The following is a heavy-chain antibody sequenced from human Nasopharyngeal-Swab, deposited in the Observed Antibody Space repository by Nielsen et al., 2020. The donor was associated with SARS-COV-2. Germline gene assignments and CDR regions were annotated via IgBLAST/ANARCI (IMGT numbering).Heavy chain of an antibody. J-gene: IGHJ4*02. D-gene: IGHD5-18*01. CDR2: IYPNDADT. V-gene: IGHV5-51*01. Sequence: VRQMPGKGLEWMGIIYPNDADTRYSPSFQGQVTISADKFISAAYLQWSSLKASDTAIYYCARVPYNYGQFYFDYWGQGTLVTVSS. CDR3: ARVPYNYGQFYFDY.